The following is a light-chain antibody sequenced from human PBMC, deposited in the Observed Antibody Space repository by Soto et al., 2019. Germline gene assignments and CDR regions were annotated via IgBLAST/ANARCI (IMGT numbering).Light chain of an antibody. CDR3: KSYAGSNTYV. CDR2: EVV. CDR1: KKDIGVYDF. V-gene: IGLV2-8*01. Sequence: QSALTQPPSASGSPGQSVTISCTGTKKDIGVYDFVSWYQHHPGKAPRLIIYEVVQRPSGVPDRSSGSKSGNTASLTVSGLQAADEGDYFCKSYAGSNTYVFGSGTKVTVL. J-gene: IGLJ1*01.